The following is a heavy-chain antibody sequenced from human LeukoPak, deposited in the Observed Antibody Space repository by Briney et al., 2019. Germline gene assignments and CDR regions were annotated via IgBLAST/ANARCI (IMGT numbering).Heavy chain of an antibody. CDR3: ARGVGSSSSY. CDR1: GFTFSSYA. V-gene: IGHV3-21*01. J-gene: IGHJ4*02. Sequence: GGSLRLSCAASGFTFSSYAMSWVRQAPGKGLEWVSSISSSSSYIYYADSVKGRFTISRDNAKNSLYLQMNSLRAEDTAVYYCARGVGSSSSYWGQGTLVTVSS. D-gene: IGHD6-6*01. CDR2: ISSSSSYI.